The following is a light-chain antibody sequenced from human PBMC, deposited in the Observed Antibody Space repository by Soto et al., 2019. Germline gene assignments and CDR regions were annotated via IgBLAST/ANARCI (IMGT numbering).Light chain of an antibody. V-gene: IGLV2-14*01. CDR3: SSYRSSVR. J-gene: IGLJ2*01. CDR1: SSDVGGYNY. Sequence: QSALTQPASVSGSPGQSITISCTGTSSDVGGYNYVSWYQQHPGKAPKLMIYDVSYRPSGASNRFSGSKSGNTASLTISGLQAEDEADYYCSSYRSSVRFGGGTKPTVL. CDR2: DVS.